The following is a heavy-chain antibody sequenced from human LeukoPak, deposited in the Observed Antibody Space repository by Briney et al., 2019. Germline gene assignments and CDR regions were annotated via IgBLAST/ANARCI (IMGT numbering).Heavy chain of an antibody. Sequence: SETLSLTCTVSDYSISSDYYWGWIRQPPGKGLEWIGSIYHSGSTYYNPSLKSRVTISVDTSKNQFSLKLTSVTAADTAVYYCARVSRSPFFFDYWGQGTLVTVSS. V-gene: IGHV4-38-2*02. CDR3: ARVSRSPFFFDY. J-gene: IGHJ4*02. D-gene: IGHD6-13*01. CDR1: DYSISSDYY. CDR2: IYHSGST.